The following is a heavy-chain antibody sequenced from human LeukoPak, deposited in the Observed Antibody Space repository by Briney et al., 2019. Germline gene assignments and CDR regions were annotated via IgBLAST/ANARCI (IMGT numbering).Heavy chain of an antibody. J-gene: IGHJ4*02. CDR3: ARSPRNYDYVWGSYRLFDY. CDR1: GYTLTSYA. D-gene: IGHD3-16*02. V-gene: IGHV1-8*03. CDR2: MNPNSGNT. Sequence: ASVKVSCKASGYTLTSYAMNWVRQAPGQGLEWMGWMNPNSGNTGYAQKFQGRVTITRNTSISTAYMELSSLRSEDTAVYYCARSPRNYDYVWGSYRLFDYWGQGTLVTVSS.